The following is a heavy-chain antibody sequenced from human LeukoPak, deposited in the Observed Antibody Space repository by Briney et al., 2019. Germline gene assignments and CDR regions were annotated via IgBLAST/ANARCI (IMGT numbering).Heavy chain of an antibody. CDR2: ISYDGSSK. V-gene: IGHV3-30-3*01. Sequence: PGGSLRLSCAASGFTFSTYTMHWDRQAPGKGLEWVAVISYDGSSKYYADSVKGRFTISRDNSKNTLYLQMNSLRAEDTAVYYCAKVGYYDSSGYYRSSDYFDYWGQGTLVTVSS. CDR3: AKVGYYDSSGYYRSSDYFDY. D-gene: IGHD3-22*01. J-gene: IGHJ4*02. CDR1: GFTFSTYT.